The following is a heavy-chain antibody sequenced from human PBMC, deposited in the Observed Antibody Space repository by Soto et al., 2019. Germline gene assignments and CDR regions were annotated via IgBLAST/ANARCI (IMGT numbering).Heavy chain of an antibody. CDR3: VKRGRNWGAFDF. CDR2: IGGTDGDSDGVP. CDR1: GFILNNYA. Sequence: VQLLESGGDLVQPGGSLRLSCVASGFILNNYAMSWVRQAPGKGLEWVSTIGGTDGDSDGVPWYEDSVKGRFTISMDSSANTVLLHMDNLRDAVSALFYCVKRGRNWGAFDFWGQGTTVVVSS. J-gene: IGHJ3*01. D-gene: IGHD7-27*01. V-gene: IGHV3-23*01.